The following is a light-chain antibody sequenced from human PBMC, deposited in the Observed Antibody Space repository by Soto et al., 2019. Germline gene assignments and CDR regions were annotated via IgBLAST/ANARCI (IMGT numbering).Light chain of an antibody. CDR3: QQSLHLPYT. Sequence: DIQMTQSTSSLSASVGDRVTITCQASQDITNFLNWYQQKPGKAPKLLIYDASNLETGVPSRFSGGGSGTDFTFTISTLQPEDIATYYCQQSLHLPYTFGQGAKLEIK. CDR1: QDITNF. V-gene: IGKV1-33*01. J-gene: IGKJ2*01. CDR2: DAS.